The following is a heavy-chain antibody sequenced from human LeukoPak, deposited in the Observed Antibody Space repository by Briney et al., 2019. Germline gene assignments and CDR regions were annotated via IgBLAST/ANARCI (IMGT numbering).Heavy chain of an antibody. Sequence: PGGSLRLSCAASGFTFSSYAMSWVRQAPGKGLEWVSAISGSGGSTYYADSVKGRFTISRDNSKNTLYLQMNSLRAEDTAVYYCAKRALGLVWFGELLEYYFDYWGQGTLVTVSS. CDR2: ISGSGGST. CDR1: GFTFSSYA. D-gene: IGHD3-10*01. V-gene: IGHV3-23*01. CDR3: AKRALGLVWFGELLEYYFDY. J-gene: IGHJ4*02.